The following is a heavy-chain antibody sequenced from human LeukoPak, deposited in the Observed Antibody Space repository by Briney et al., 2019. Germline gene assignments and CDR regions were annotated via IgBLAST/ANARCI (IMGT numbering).Heavy chain of an antibody. CDR2: INHSGST. Sequence: SETLSLTCAVYGGSFSGYYWSWIRQPPGKGLEWIGEINHSGSTNYNPSLKSRVTISVDTSKNQFSLKLSSVTAADTAVYYCASSLLGFVRYFDYWGQGTLVTVSS. J-gene: IGHJ4*02. CDR3: ASSLLGFVRYFDY. CDR1: GGSFSGYY. V-gene: IGHV4-34*01. D-gene: IGHD3-10*01.